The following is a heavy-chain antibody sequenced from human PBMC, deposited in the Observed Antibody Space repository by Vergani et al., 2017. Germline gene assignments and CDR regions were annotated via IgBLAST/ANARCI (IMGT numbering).Heavy chain of an antibody. D-gene: IGHD4-11*01. CDR2: IDHTGRP. J-gene: IGHJ6*03. Sequence: QVQLQQWGGGLLKPSETLSLTCVVNGGSFTSYHWTWIRQSPGEGLEWVGNIDHTGRPDYNPSLKSQLTMSVDKSRNEFSLMLNSVTATDTAIYFCARVNTETNGHLYYYYYMDVWGQGTAVTVS. CDR1: GGSFTSYH. V-gene: IGHV4-34*01. CDR3: ARVNTETNGHLYYYYYMDV.